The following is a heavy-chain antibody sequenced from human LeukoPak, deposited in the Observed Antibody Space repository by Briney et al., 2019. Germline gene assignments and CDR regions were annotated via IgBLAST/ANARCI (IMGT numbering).Heavy chain of an antibody. V-gene: IGHV3-66*01. Sequence: PGGSLRLSCAASEFSVGSNYMTWVRQAPGKGLEWVSLIYSGGSTYYADSVKGRFTISRDNSKNTLYLQMNSLRAEDTAVYYCAKGSLHADSAYWGQGTLVTVSS. CDR2: IYSGGST. D-gene: IGHD3-3*01. CDR1: EFSVGSNY. J-gene: IGHJ4*02. CDR3: AKGSLHADSAY.